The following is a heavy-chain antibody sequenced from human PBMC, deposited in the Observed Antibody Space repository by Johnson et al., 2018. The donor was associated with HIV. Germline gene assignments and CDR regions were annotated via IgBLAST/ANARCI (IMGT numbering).Heavy chain of an antibody. V-gene: IGHV3-23*03. CDR1: GFTFDDYG. J-gene: IGHJ3*02. CDR3: AKDPPGAFDI. D-gene: IGHD1-14*01. CDR2: IYSGGST. Sequence: VLLVESGGGVVRPGGSLRLSCGASGFTFDDYGMSWVRQAPGKGLEWVSVIYSGGSTYYADSVKGRFTISRDNSKNTLYLQMNSLRAEDTAVYYCAKDPPGAFDIWGQGTMVTVSS.